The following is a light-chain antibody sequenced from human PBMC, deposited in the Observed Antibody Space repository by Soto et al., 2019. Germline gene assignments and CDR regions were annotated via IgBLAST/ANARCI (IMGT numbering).Light chain of an antibody. V-gene: IGKV3-20*01. CDR1: KRFSSGS. CDR3: QRYGSSPPWT. J-gene: IGKJ1*01. Sequence: EIVLTQSQATLPLSPGERPTLSCRASKRFSSGSLAWYQQKPGQAPRLLIYGASSRATGIPDRFSGSGSGTDFTLTISRLEPEDFAVYYCQRYGSSPPWTFGQGTKVEIK. CDR2: GAS.